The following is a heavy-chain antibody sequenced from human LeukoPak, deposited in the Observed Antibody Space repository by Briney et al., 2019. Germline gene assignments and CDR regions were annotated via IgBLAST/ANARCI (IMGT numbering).Heavy chain of an antibody. Sequence: PGGSLRLACAAAGFTFMTYWMHWVRQAPGKGPGWVSRINSDGTSTTYADSVKGPFTIYRDNAKKTLYLQMHSPRADDSAMYYCARDPGYRNYDYWGQGTLVTVSS. J-gene: IGHJ4*02. D-gene: IGHD5-12*01. CDR3: ARDPGYRNYDY. V-gene: IGHV3-74*01. CDR1: GFTFMTYW. CDR2: INSDGTST.